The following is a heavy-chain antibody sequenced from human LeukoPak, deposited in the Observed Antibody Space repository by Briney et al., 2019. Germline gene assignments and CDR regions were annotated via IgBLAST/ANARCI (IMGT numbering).Heavy chain of an antibody. D-gene: IGHD3-10*01. CDR3: ARGRYSGNWFDP. Sequence: PSETLSLTCAVYGGSFSGYYGSWIRQPPGKGLEWIGEINHSGSTNYNPSLKSRVTISVDTSKNQFSLKLSSVTAADTAVYYCARGRYSGNWFDPWGQGTLVTVSS. CDR2: INHSGST. J-gene: IGHJ5*02. CDR1: GGSFSGYY. V-gene: IGHV4-34*01.